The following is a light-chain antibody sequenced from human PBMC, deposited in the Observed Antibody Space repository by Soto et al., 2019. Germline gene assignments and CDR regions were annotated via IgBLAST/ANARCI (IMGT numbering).Light chain of an antibody. V-gene: IGKV1-6*01. Sequence: IQMTQSPSSLSASLGDRVTITXRASRDVGSDVSWYQQKPGQAPKLVIYAASNLYTGVPSRFSGRRSGTEFTLTISSLQPEDFASYYCLQDYGDSWTFGQGTKVDIK. CDR3: LQDYGDSWT. CDR1: RDVGSD. CDR2: AAS. J-gene: IGKJ1*01.